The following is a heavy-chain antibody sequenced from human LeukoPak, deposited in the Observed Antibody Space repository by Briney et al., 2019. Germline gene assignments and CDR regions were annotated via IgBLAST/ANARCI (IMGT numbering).Heavy chain of an antibody. CDR2: ISSSSSYI. Sequence: GGSLRLSCAASGFTFSSYSMNWVRQAPGKGLEWVSSISSSSSYIYYADSVKGRFTISRDNAKNSLYLQMNSLRAEDTAVYYCARDTGVAADAFDIWGQGTMVTVSS. J-gene: IGHJ3*02. V-gene: IGHV3-21*01. D-gene: IGHD6-19*01. CDR3: ARDTGVAADAFDI. CDR1: GFTFSSYS.